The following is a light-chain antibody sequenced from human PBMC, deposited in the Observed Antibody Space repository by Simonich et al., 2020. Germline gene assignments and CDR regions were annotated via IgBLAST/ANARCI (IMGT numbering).Light chain of an antibody. CDR2: DVS. J-gene: IGLJ2*01. CDR3: CSYAGSSTVV. V-gene: IGLV2-11*01. Sequence: QSALTQPLSVSGSPGQSVTISCTGTSSVVGGYNYVSWYQQHPGKAPKLMIYDVSKRPSGVPDRFSGSKSGNTASLTISGLQAEDEADYYCCSYAGSSTVVFGGGTKLTVL. CDR1: SSVVGGYNY.